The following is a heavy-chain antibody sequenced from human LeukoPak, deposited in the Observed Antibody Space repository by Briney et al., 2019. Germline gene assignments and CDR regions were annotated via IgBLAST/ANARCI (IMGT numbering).Heavy chain of an antibody. CDR3: ARQRTGTIYYFDY. CDR2: IYTSGST. J-gene: IGHJ4*02. D-gene: IGHD1-1*01. Sequence: SQTLSLTCTVSGGSISSGSYYWSWIRQPAGKGLEWIGRIYTSGSTNYNPSLKSRFTISVDTSKNQFSLKLSSVTAADTAVYYCARQRTGTIYYFDYWGQGTLVTVSS. V-gene: IGHV4-61*02. CDR1: GGSISSGSYY.